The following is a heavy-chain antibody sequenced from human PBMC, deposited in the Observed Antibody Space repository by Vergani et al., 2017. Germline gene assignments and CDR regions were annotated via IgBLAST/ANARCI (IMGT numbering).Heavy chain of an antibody. CDR1: GYSISSGYY. J-gene: IGHJ6*03. V-gene: IGHV4-38-2*01. CDR3: ARGFYGDYEGYYYYYYMDV. Sequence: QVQLQESGPGLVKPSETLSLTCAVSGYSISSGYYWGWIRQPPGKGLEWIGSIYHSGSTYYNPSLKSRVTISVDTSKNQFSLKLSSVTAADTAVYYCARGFYGDYEGYYYYYYMDVWGKGTTVTVSS. CDR2: IYHSGST. D-gene: IGHD4-17*01.